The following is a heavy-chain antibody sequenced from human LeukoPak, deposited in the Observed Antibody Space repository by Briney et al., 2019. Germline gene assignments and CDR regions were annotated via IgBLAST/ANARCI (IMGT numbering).Heavy chain of an antibody. D-gene: IGHD4-17*01. V-gene: IGHV3-74*01. Sequence: GGSLRLSCAASGFTFSSYWMHWFRQAPGKGLVWVSRINSDGSSTNYADSVKGRFTISRDNAKNTLYLQMNSLRAEDTAVYYCAKYGDYWYFDLWGRGTLVTVSS. J-gene: IGHJ2*01. CDR1: GFTFSSYW. CDR3: AKYGDYWYFDL. CDR2: INSDGSST.